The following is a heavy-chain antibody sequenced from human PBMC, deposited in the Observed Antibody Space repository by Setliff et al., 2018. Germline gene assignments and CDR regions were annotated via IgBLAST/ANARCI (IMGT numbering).Heavy chain of an antibody. D-gene: IGHD2-8*01. CDR1: GYTFDDYG. V-gene: IGHV1-18*01. CDR3: SRLVRFCTRTACQRLSGGEF. J-gene: IGHJ4*02. Sequence: ASVKVSCKTSGYTFDDYGIAWVRQAPGQGLEWMGWISPHTGNTYYTPKLHGRVTLTTDTSARTAYMELRSLSSDGTAVYYCSRLVRFCTRTACQRLSGGEFWGQGTLVTVS. CDR2: ISPHTGNT.